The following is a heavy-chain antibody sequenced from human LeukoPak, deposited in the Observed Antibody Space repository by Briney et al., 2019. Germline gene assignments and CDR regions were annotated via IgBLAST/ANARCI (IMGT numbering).Heavy chain of an antibody. CDR1: GGXISNYY. V-gene: IGHV4-59*08. D-gene: IGHD3-10*01. J-gene: IGHJ5*02. CDR2: IYYSGST. Sequence: SETLSLTCTVSGGXISNYYCSWIRQPPGKGLEWIGYIYYSGSTNYNPSLKSRVTISVDTSKNQFSLKLSSVTAADTAVYYCARGGYGSGSSWGQGTLVTVSS. CDR3: ARGGYGSGSS.